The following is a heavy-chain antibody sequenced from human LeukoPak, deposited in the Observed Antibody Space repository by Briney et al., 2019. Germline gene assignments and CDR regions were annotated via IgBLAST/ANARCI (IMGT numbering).Heavy chain of an antibody. CDR3: AKWGWEGDLMGYGSGEVDY. CDR2: IWYDGSNK. CDR1: GFTFSSYG. J-gene: IGHJ4*02. Sequence: GGSLRLSCAASGFTFSSYGMHWVRQAPGKGLEWVAVIWYDGSNKYYADSVKGRFTISRDNSKNTLYLQVNSLRAEDTAVYYCAKWGWEGDLMGYGSGEVDYWGQGTLVTVSS. D-gene: IGHD3-10*01. V-gene: IGHV3-33*06.